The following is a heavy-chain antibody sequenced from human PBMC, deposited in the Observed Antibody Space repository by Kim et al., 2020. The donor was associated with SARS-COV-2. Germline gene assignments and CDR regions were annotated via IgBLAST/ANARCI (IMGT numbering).Heavy chain of an antibody. CDR3: AKVRYGDYVGYFDY. D-gene: IGHD4-17*01. CDR1: GFTFGDYA. V-gene: IGHV3-9*01. CDR2: ISWNSGSI. Sequence: GGSLRLSCAASGFTFGDYAMHWVRQAPGKGLEWVSGISWNSGSIGYADSVKGRFTISRDNAKNSLYLQMNSLRAEDTALYYCAKVRYGDYVGYFDYWGQGTLVTVSS. J-gene: IGHJ4*02.